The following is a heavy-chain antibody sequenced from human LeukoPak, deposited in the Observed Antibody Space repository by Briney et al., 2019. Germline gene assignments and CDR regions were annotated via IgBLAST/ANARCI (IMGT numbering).Heavy chain of an antibody. D-gene: IGHD3-10*01. CDR3: AREGYFGSGIDYYYGMDV. CDR2: MNPNSGNT. V-gene: IGHV1-8*01. J-gene: IGHJ6*02. CDR1: GYTFTSYD. Sequence: ASVKVSCKASGYTFTSYDINWVRQATGQGLEWMGWMNPNSGNTGYAQKFQGRVTMTRNTSISTAYMELSSLRSDDTAVYYCAREGYFGSGIDYYYGMDVWGQGTKVTVSS.